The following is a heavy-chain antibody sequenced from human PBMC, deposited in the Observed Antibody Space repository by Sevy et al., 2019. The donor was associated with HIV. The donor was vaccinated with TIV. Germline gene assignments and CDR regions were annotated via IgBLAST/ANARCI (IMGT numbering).Heavy chain of an antibody. V-gene: IGHV1-18*01. CDR1: GYTLSSYG. J-gene: IGHJ6*02. CDR3: ARDKSVQVIFGVVRYNYGMDV. Sequence: VKVSCKASGYTLSSYGISWVRQAPGQGLEWMGWINTYNGNTKYAQKLQGRITMTTDTATSTAYMEVRSLRSDDTAVYYCARDKSVQVIFGVVRYNYGMDVWGQGTTVTVSS. CDR2: INTYNGNT. D-gene: IGHD3-3*01.